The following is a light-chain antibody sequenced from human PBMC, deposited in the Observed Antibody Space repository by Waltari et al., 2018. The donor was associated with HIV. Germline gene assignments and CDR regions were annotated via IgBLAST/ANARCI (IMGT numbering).Light chain of an antibody. CDR1: SSNIGDNP. CDR3: VTWDDNLNGPV. Sequence: QSVLTQPPPVSGTPGQRVTISCSGSSSNIGDNPVSWYRQLPGTAPKLLIYTNRQRPSGVPARVSGSKSGTSASLAISGLQSEDEANYYCVTWDDNLNGPVFGGGTRLTVL. V-gene: IGLV1-44*01. CDR2: TNR. J-gene: IGLJ2*01.